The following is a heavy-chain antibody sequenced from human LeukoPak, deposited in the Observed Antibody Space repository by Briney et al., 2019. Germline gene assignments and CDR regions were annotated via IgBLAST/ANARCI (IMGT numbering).Heavy chain of an antibody. Sequence: ASVKVSCKASGYIFTSYYMHWVRQAPGQGLQWMGIINPSSGSTTYAHKFQGRVTMTRDMSKSTAYMELSSLRSEDTAVYYCARDVRGYSGYDLTTTDYWGQGTLVTVSS. CDR1: GYIFTSYY. J-gene: IGHJ4*02. D-gene: IGHD5-12*01. CDR3: ARDVRGYSGYDLTTTDY. V-gene: IGHV1-46*01. CDR2: INPSSGST.